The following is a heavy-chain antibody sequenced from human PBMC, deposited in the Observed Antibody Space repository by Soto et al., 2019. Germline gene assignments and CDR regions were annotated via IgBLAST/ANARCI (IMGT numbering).Heavy chain of an antibody. CDR1: GDTFTSYE. CDR3: AGLGYWSGGSCKRGIWFDS. D-gene: IGHD2-15*01. V-gene: IGHV1-8*02. CDR2: MNPNSGNT. J-gene: IGHJ5*01. Sequence: ASVKVSCKASGDTFTSYEINWVRQATGQGLEWMGWMNPNSGNTGYAQKFQGRVTMTRNTSISTGYMELSSLRSEDTAVYYCAGLGYWSGGSCKRGIWFDSWGQGTLVTVSS.